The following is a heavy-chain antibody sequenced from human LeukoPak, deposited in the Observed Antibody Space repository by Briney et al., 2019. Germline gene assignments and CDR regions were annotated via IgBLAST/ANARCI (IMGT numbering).Heavy chain of an antibody. CDR2: INYSGVT. D-gene: IGHD2-15*01. CDR3: AIYSSSSGRIDP. J-gene: IGHJ5*02. Sequence: SETLSLTCTVSSGSITSSVYYCSWIRQPPGKGLEWIAGINYSGVTRYNPSLKSRVTISVDTSKNHFSLNLSSVTAADTAVYYCAIYSSSSGRIDPWGQGTLVTVSS. CDR1: SGSITSSVYY. V-gene: IGHV4-39*02.